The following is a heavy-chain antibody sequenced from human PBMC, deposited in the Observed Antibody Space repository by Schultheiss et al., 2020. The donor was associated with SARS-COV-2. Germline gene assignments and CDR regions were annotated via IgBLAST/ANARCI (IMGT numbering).Heavy chain of an antibody. CDR3: AKRGYDSSGYYSDWYFDL. J-gene: IGHJ2*01. D-gene: IGHD3-22*01. CDR1: GGSISSYY. CDR2: IYYSGIT. Sequence: SETLSLTCTVSGGSISSYYWSWIRQPPGKGLECIGYIYYSGITNYNPSLKSRVTISVDTSKNQFSLKLSSVTAADTAVYYCAKRGYDSSGYYSDWYFDLWGRGTLVTVSS. V-gene: IGHV4-59*12.